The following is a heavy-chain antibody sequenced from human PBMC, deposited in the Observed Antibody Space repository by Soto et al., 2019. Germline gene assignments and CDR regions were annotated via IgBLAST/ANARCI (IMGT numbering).Heavy chain of an antibody. Sequence: PGESLKISCKDSGNSFTNYWVGWVRQMPGKGLEWMGIIYPGDSTTRYSPSFQGQVTISADKSISTAYLQWSSLKASDTAMYYCARPYQIAGTHYYYVTDVWGQGTSVTVSS. CDR1: GNSFTNYW. J-gene: IGHJ6*02. V-gene: IGHV5-51*01. CDR2: IYPGDSTT. D-gene: IGHD2-15*01. CDR3: ARPYQIAGTHYYYVTDV.